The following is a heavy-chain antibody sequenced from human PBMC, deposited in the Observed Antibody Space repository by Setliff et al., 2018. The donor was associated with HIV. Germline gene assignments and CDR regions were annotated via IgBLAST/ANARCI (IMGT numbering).Heavy chain of an antibody. J-gene: IGHJ4*02. Sequence: PGGSLRLSCTGSGFTFGDYDMSWVRQAPGKGLEWVGFIRSKAYGGTTEYAASVKGRFTISRDDSKSIAYLQMNSQKTEDTAVYYCTRGRGILDYWGQGTLVTVSS. CDR3: TRGRGILDY. V-gene: IGHV3-49*04. CDR2: IRSKAYGGTT. D-gene: IGHD2-21*01. CDR1: GFTFGDYD.